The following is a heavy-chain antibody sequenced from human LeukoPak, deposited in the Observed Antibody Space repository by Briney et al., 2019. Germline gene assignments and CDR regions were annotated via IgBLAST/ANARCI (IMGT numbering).Heavy chain of an antibody. V-gene: IGHV4-30-4*08. Sequence: SETLSLTCAVYGGSFSGYYWSWIRQPPGKGLEWIGYIYYSGSTYYNPSHKSRVTMSVDTSKNQFSLKLSSVTAADTAVYYCVRDVKFWGQGTLVTVSS. CDR3: VRDVKF. J-gene: IGHJ4*02. D-gene: IGHD3-16*01. CDR2: IYYSGST. CDR1: GGSFSGYY.